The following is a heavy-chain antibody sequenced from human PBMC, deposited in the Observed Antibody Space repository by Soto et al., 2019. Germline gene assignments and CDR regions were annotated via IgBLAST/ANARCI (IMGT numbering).Heavy chain of an antibody. CDR2: ISSNGVGT. J-gene: IGHJ6*03. Sequence: EVQLAESGGGLAKPGGSLRLSCAASGFTLSGYAMDWVLQAPGKGLEYVSGISSNGVGTYYANSVQGRFTISRDNSKNTVYLQMGSLRPEDMAVYYCARRARPDFYYMDVWGKGTTVTVSS. V-gene: IGHV3-64*01. D-gene: IGHD6-6*01. CDR1: GFTLSGYA. CDR3: ARRARPDFYYMDV.